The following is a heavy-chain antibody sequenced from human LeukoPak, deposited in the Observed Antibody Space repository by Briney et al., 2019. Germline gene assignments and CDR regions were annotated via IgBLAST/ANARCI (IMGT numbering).Heavy chain of an antibody. CDR3: ARQIVGATSLDY. Sequence: GASVKVSCKASGGTFSSYAISWVRQAPGQGLEWMGWISAYNGNTNYAQKLQGRVTMTTDTSTSTAYMELRSLRSDDTAVYYCARQIVGATSLDYWGQGTLVTVSS. J-gene: IGHJ4*02. V-gene: IGHV1-18*01. D-gene: IGHD1-26*01. CDR1: GGTFSSYA. CDR2: ISAYNGNT.